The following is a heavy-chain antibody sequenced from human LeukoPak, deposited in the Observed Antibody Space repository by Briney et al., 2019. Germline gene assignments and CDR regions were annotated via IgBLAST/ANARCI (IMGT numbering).Heavy chain of an antibody. V-gene: IGHV3-9*03. CDR3: AKGVGTSYHYHMDV. Sequence: GGSLRLSCAASGFTFDEYAMHWVRQPPGKGLEWVSGISWKSCDIGYADSVKGRFTILRDNAQNSLYLQMNSLRAEDMALDYCAKGVGTSYHYHMDVWGKGTTVIVSS. CDR2: ISWKSCDI. CDR1: GFTFDEYA. D-gene: IGHD1-26*01. J-gene: IGHJ6*03.